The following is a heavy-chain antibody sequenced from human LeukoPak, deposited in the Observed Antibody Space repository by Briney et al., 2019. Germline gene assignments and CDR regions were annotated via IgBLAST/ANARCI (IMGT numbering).Heavy chain of an antibody. CDR2: IYYSGNT. CDR1: GDSISSYY. J-gene: IGHJ6*03. D-gene: IGHD2-2*01. CDR3: ARHRCSSTSCYHMDV. V-gene: IGHV4-59*08. Sequence: LETLSLTCTVSGDSISSYYWSWIRQPPGKGLEWIGYIYYSGNTNYNPSLKSRVTISVDTSKNQFSLKLSSVTAADTAVYYCARHRCSSTSCYHMDVWGKGTTVTISS.